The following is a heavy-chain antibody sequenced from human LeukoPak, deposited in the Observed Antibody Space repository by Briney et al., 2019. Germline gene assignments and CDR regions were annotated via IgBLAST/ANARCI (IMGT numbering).Heavy chain of an antibody. CDR2: ISSSSSTI. J-gene: IGHJ4*02. Sequence: GGPLRLSCAASGFTFSSYSMNWVRQAPGKGLEWVSYISSSSSTIYYADSVEGRFTISRDNAKNSLYLQMNSLRAEDTAVYYCARDSHGIAVAVPNFDYWGQGTLVTVSS. CDR1: GFTFSSYS. V-gene: IGHV3-48*04. CDR3: ARDSHGIAVAVPNFDY. D-gene: IGHD6-19*01.